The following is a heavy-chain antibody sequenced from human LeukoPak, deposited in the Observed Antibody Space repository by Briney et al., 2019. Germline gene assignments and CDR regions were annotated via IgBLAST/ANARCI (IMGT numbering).Heavy chain of an antibody. CDR2: ISGSGGST. J-gene: IGHJ5*02. Sequence: GGSLRLSCAASGFTVSSNYMSWVRQAPGKGLEWVSAISGSGGSTYYADSVKGRFTISRDNSKITLYLQMNSLRAEDTAVYYCARETGHYDSSGYPNGWFDPWGQGTLVTVSS. D-gene: IGHD3-22*01. V-gene: IGHV3-23*01. CDR1: GFTVSSNY. CDR3: ARETGHYDSSGYPNGWFDP.